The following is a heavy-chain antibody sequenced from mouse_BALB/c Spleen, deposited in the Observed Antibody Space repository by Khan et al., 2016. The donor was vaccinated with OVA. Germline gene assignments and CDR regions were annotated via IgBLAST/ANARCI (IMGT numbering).Heavy chain of an antibody. CDR2: IDPYNGVT. J-gene: IGHJ3*01. CDR3: ARSSDGYYPLAD. CDR1: GYAFTTYN. V-gene: IGHV1S135*01. Sequence: RRQPGPELVRPGASVKVSCKASGYAFTTYNMYWVKQSHGKSLEWIGYIDPYNGVTNYNQNFKDKATLTVDKSSSAAYMHLDSLTSEDSAVYFCARSSDGYYPLADWGQGTLVTVSA. D-gene: IGHD2-3*01.